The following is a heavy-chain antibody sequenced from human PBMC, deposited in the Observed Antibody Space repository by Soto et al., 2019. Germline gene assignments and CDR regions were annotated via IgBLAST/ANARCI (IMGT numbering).Heavy chain of an antibody. V-gene: IGHV4-39*01. CDR3: ASYSYGYSYFLDY. CDR1: GGSISRSFFY. J-gene: IGHJ4*02. CDR2: VYYSGTT. Sequence: SETLSLTCTVSGGSISRSFFYWGWVRQAPGKGLEWIGAVYYSGTTYYNPSLKSRVTISVDTSENQFSLRLTSVTAADTALYYCASYSYGYSYFLDYWGQGXLVTVYS. D-gene: IGHD5-18*01.